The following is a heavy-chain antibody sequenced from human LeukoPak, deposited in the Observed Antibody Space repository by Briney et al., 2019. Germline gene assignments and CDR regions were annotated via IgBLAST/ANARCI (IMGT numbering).Heavy chain of an antibody. CDR2: I. J-gene: IGHJ4*02. CDR3: ARVRSGGYADY. V-gene: IGHV3-11*01. Sequence: GGSLRLSCAASGFTFSDYYMTWIRQAPGKGLEWVSYIYYADSVKGRFTISRDNAKNSLYLQMNSLRAEDTAVYYCARVRSGGYADYWGQGTPVTVSS. D-gene: IGHD5-12*01. CDR1: GFTFSDYY.